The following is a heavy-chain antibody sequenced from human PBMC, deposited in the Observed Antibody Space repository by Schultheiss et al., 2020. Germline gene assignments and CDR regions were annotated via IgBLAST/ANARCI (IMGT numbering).Heavy chain of an antibody. D-gene: IGHD2-15*01. CDR3: TTLGYCSGGSCIYYYGMDV. J-gene: IGHJ6*04. CDR2: IRSKAYGGTT. CDR1: GFTFGDYA. V-gene: IGHV3-49*03. Sequence: GSMRLACTASGFTFGDYAMSWFRQAPGKGLEWVGFIRSKAYGGTTEYAASVKGRFTISRDDSKSIAYLQMNSLKTEDTAVYYCTTLGYCSGGSCIYYYGMDVWGTGTTVTVAS.